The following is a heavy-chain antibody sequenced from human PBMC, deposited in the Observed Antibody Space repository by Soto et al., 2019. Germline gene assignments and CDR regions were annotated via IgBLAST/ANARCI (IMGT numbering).Heavy chain of an antibody. CDR3: ATSYDTGCDP. V-gene: IGHV1-18*01. D-gene: IGHD3-9*01. J-gene: IGHJ5*02. Sequence: QLQLTQSGGEARKPGASVRVSCAASGYKFSTYAISWLRQAPGQGLEWMGLITPNSGYTNYAQKFQGRLILTTDIPSSTAYMELTSLRYDDTAIYYCATSYDTGCDPWGQGTLVSVS. CDR2: ITPNSGYT. CDR1: GYKFSTYA.